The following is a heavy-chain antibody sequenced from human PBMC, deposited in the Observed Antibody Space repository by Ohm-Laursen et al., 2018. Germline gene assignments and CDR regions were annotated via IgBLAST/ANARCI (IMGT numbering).Heavy chain of an antibody. CDR1: GFTFSSYS. V-gene: IGHV3-23*01. D-gene: IGHD3-10*01. CDR3: ARDWNASGSY. J-gene: IGHJ4*02. Sequence: SLRLPCAAPGFTFSSYSMNWVRQAPGKGLEWVSAISGSGGSTYYADSVKGRFTISRDNSKNTLYLQMNSLRAEDTAVYYCARDWNASGSYWGQGTLVTVSS. CDR2: ISGSGGST.